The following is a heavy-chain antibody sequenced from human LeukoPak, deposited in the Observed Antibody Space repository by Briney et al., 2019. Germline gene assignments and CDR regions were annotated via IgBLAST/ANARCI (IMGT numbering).Heavy chain of an antibody. CDR2: IYYSGST. J-gene: IGHJ1*01. D-gene: IGHD2-2*02. Sequence: PSETLSLTCTVSGGSISSYYWSWIRQPPGKGLEWIGYIYYSGSTNYNSSLKSRVTISVDTSKNQFSLKLSSVTAADTAVYYCARAECSSTSCYIYFQHWGQGTLVTVSS. CDR1: GGSISSYY. CDR3: ARAECSSTSCYIYFQH. V-gene: IGHV4-59*01.